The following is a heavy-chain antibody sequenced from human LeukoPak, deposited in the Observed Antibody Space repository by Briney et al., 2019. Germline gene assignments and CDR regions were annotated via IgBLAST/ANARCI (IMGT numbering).Heavy chain of an antibody. Sequence: GGSLRLSCAASGFTFSSYGMHWVRQAPGKGLEWVAVIWYDGSNKYYADSVKGRFTISRDNSKNTLYLQMNSLRAEDTAVYYCAKDIDSSAYGDYWGQGTLVTVSS. CDR3: AKDIDSSAYGDY. V-gene: IGHV3-33*06. D-gene: IGHD3-22*01. CDR1: GFTFSSYG. CDR2: IWYDGSNK. J-gene: IGHJ4*02.